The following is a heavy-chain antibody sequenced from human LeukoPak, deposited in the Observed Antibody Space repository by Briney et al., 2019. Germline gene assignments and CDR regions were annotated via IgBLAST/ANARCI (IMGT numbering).Heavy chain of an antibody. CDR1: GYSISSGYY. CDR3: ARSSLRYFDWLLYRSAFDI. CDR2: IYHSGST. J-gene: IGHJ3*02. V-gene: IGHV4-38-2*02. D-gene: IGHD3-9*01. Sequence: PSETLSLTCTVSGYSISSGYYWGWIRQPPGKGLEWIGSIYHSGSTYYNPSLKSRVTISVDTSENQFSLKLSSVTAADTAVYYCARSSLRYFDWLLYRSAFDIWGQGTMVTVSS.